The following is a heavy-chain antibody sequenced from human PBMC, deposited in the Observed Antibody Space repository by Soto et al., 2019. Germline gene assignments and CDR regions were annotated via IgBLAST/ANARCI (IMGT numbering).Heavy chain of an antibody. D-gene: IGHD5-12*01. Sequence: SETLSLTCTVSGGSISSSSYYWGWIRQPPGKGLEWIGSIYYSGSTYYNPSLKSRVTISVDTSKNQFSLKLSSVTAADTAVYYCAAPGYDHDDAFDIWGQGTMVTVSS. J-gene: IGHJ3*02. CDR3: AAPGYDHDDAFDI. V-gene: IGHV4-39*01. CDR1: GGSISSSSYY. CDR2: IYYSGST.